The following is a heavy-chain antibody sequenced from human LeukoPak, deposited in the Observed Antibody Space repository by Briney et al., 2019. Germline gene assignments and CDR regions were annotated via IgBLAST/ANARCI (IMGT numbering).Heavy chain of an antibody. CDR2: IYSSGGT. CDR1: GGSIGSGGYY. CDR3: ARGRSAAGNFDY. V-gene: IGHV4-31*11. D-gene: IGHD6-13*01. Sequence: SETLSLTCAVSGGSIGSGGYYWSWIRHQPGKGLEWIGYIYSSGGTDYNPSLKSRLAISVDTPKNQFSLKVTSVTTADTAVYYCARGRSAAGNFDYWGQGTLVTVSS. J-gene: IGHJ4*02.